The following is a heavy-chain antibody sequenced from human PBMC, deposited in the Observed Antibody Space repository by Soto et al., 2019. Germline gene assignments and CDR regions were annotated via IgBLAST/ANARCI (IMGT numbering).Heavy chain of an antibody. J-gene: IGHJ4*02. CDR3: ARDDTYYYGSDPV. CDR1: GFTFSNYW. D-gene: IGHD3-10*01. Sequence: GGSLRLSCAASGFTFSNYWMSWVRQAPGKGLVWVANIKQDGSERFYVDSVKGRYTISRDNAKNSLYLQMHSLRAEDTAVYYCARDDTYYYGSDPVGGPGTLFTVSS. CDR2: IKQDGSER. V-gene: IGHV3-7*01.